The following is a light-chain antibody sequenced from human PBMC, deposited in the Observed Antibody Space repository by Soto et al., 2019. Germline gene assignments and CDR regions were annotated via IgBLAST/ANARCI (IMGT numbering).Light chain of an antibody. Sequence: EVVMTQSPATLSVSPGERATLSCRASQSVSSKLAWYQQKPGQAPRLLIYGASTRATGIPARFSGSGSGTEFTLTISSLQSEDFAVYYCQQRSNWPRTFGQGTKVDIK. CDR2: GAS. V-gene: IGKV3-15*01. J-gene: IGKJ1*01. CDR3: QQRSNWPRT. CDR1: QSVSSK.